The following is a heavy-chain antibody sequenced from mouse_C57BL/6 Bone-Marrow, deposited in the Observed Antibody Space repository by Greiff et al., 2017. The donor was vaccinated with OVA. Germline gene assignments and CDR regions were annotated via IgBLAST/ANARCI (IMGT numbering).Heavy chain of an antibody. CDR1: GFTFSSYG. Sequence: EVKLMESGGDLVKPGGSLKLSCAASGFTFSSYGMSWVRQTPAKRLEWVATIRSCGSYTYYPDSVKGRFTISRDNAKNTLYLQMNSLKSEDTAMDYCARHGDYGSYFDYWGQGTTLTVSS. CDR3: ARHGDYGSYFDY. CDR2: IRSCGSYT. D-gene: IGHD1-1*01. V-gene: IGHV5-6*01. J-gene: IGHJ2*01.